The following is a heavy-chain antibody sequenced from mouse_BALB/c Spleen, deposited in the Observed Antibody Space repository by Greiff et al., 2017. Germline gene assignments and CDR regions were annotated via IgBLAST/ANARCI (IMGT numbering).Heavy chain of an antibody. CDR2: INSNGGST. Sequence: EVQRVESGGGLVQPGGSLKLSCAASGFTFSSYGMSWVRQTPDKRLELVATINSNGGSTYYPDSVKGRFTISRDNAKNTLYLQMSSLKSEDTAMYYCARGYRHFDYWGQGTTLTVSS. V-gene: IGHV5-6-3*01. CDR3: ARGYRHFDY. J-gene: IGHJ2*01. D-gene: IGHD2-14*01. CDR1: GFTFSSYG.